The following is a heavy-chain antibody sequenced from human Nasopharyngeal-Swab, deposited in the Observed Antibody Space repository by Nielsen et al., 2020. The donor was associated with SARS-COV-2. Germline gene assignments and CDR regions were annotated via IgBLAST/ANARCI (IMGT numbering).Heavy chain of an antibody. CDR3: ARLDSRSSGDY. V-gene: IGHV4-30-2*03. D-gene: IGHD6-6*01. CDR2: IYHSGST. Sequence: SETLSLTCAVSGGSISSGGYSWSWIRQPPGKGLEWIGYIYHSGSTNYNPSLRSRVTISIDTSKKQFSLKLHSVTAADTAVYYCARLDSRSSGDYWGQGSLVTVSS. CDR1: GGSISSGGYS. J-gene: IGHJ4*02.